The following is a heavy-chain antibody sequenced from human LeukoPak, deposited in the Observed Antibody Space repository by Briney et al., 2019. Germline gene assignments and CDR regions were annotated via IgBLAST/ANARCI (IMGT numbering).Heavy chain of an antibody. CDR3: AKGGRGNGEVY. J-gene: IGHJ4*02. V-gene: IGHV3-7*01. D-gene: IGHD2-8*01. CDR1: GFTFSSYW. CDR2: IKQDRSEK. Sequence: GGSLRLSCAVSGFTFSSYWMNWVRQAPGKGLEWVANIKQDRSEKNYVDSVKGRFTISRDNAKSSLFLQMNDLRAEDTAVYYCAKGGRGNGEVYWGQGTLVTVSS.